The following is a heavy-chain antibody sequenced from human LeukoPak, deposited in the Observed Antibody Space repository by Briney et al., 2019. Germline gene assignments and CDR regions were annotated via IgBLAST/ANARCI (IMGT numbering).Heavy chain of an antibody. Sequence: GGSLRLSYAASGFTFSSYGMHWVRQAPGKGLEWVAFIRYDGSNKYYADSVKGRFTISRDNSKNTLYLQMNSLRAEDTAVYYCAKDKRERWLQSPFGYWGQGTLVTVSS. CDR1: GFTFSSYG. J-gene: IGHJ4*02. D-gene: IGHD5-24*01. V-gene: IGHV3-30*02. CDR2: IRYDGSNK. CDR3: AKDKRERWLQSPFGY.